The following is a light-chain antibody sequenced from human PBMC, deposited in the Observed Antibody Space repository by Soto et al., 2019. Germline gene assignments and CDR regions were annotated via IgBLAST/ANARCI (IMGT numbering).Light chain of an antibody. CDR1: ISNIGSNT. Sequence: QSVLTQPPSASGTPGQRVAISCSGSISNIGSNTVNWYQQLPGTAPKLLIYSENQRPSGVPDRFSGSRSGTSASLAISGLQSEDEADYYCATWDDRLNGYVFGTGTKLTVL. J-gene: IGLJ1*01. V-gene: IGLV1-44*01. CDR3: ATWDDRLNGYV. CDR2: SEN.